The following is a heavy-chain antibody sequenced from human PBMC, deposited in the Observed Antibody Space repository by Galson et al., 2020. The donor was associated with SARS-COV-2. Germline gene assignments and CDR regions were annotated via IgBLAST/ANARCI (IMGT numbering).Heavy chain of an antibody. CDR1: GYSFSSYW. D-gene: IGHD6-13*01. Sequence: GESLKISCKGSGYSFSSYWIGWVRQMPGKGLEWMGIIYPGDSDTKYSPSFQGQVTISADKSISTAYLQWGSLKASDTAMYYCARHDSFSFAAAVGYWGQGTLVTVSS. V-gene: IGHV5-51*01. J-gene: IGHJ4*02. CDR3: ARHDSFSFAAAVGY. CDR2: IYPGDSDT.